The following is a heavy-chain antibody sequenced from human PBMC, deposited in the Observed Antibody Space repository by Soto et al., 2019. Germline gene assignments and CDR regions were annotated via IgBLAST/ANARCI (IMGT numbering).Heavy chain of an antibody. CDR1: GVTFISYW. CDR2: INSDGSST. Sequence: PVVSLIISCAASGVTFISYWMHWVRQAPGKGLVWVSRINSDGSSTSYADSVKGRFTISRDNAKNTLYLQMNSLRAEDTAVYYCARGPYYDYVWGSYRDYSSPFGYWGQGTLVTVSS. J-gene: IGHJ4*02. V-gene: IGHV3-74*01. CDR3: ARGPYYDYVWGSYRDYSSPFGY. D-gene: IGHD3-16*02.